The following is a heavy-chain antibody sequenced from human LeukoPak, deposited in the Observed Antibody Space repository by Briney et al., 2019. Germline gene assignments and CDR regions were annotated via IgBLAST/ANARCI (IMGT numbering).Heavy chain of an antibody. CDR3: ARPPSRGYSSSFEY. Sequence: PGASLKISWEGSGYRFPTYWIAWGRPMPGKGVGGMGIIYPDESNIRYSPSFQGQVTISADKSISTPYLQWSSLNASDTAMYYCARPPSRGYSSSFEYWGQGPLVTVSS. D-gene: IGHD2-2*03. J-gene: IGHJ4*02. CDR2: IYPDESNI. V-gene: IGHV5-51*01. CDR1: GYRFPTYW.